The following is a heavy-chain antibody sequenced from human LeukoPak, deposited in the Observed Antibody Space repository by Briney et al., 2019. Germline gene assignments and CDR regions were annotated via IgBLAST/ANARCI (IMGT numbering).Heavy chain of an antibody. CDR1: GGSISSYY. J-gene: IGHJ4*02. D-gene: IGHD3-3*01. V-gene: IGHV4-59*08. CDR3: ARLRTIFGVVPYYFDY. CDR2: IYYSGST. Sequence: SETLSLTCTVSGGSISSYYWSWIRQPPGKGLEWIGYIYYSGSTNYNPSLKSRVTISVDTSKNQFSLKLSSLTAADTAVYYCARLRTIFGVVPYYFDYWGQGTLVTVSS.